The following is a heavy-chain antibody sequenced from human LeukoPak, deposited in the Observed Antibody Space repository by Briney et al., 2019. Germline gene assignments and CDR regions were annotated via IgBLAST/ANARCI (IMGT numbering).Heavy chain of an antibody. CDR1: GFTFSRYG. D-gene: IGHD2-8*02. CDR2: IRYDGSNK. J-gene: IGHJ4*02. CDR3: ATYRQVLLPFES. Sequence: PGGSLRLSCAASGFTFSRYGMHWVRQAPGKGLEWVAFIRYDGSNKYYADSVKGRFTISRDNSKSTLSLQMNSLRAEDTAIYYCATYRQVLLPFESWGQGTLVTVSS. V-gene: IGHV3-30*02.